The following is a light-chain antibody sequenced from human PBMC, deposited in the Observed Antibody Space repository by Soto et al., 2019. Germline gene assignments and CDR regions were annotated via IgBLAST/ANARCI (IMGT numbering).Light chain of an antibody. V-gene: IGLV2-14*01. CDR3: SSYTSSSTYV. J-gene: IGLJ1*01. CDR1: SSDVGGYNY. Sequence: QSVLTQPASVSGSHGQSITISCTGTSSDVGGYNYVSWYQQHPGKAPKLMIYDVSNRPSGVSNRFSGSKSGNTASLTISGLQAEDEADYYCSSYTSSSTYVFGTGTKVTGL. CDR2: DVS.